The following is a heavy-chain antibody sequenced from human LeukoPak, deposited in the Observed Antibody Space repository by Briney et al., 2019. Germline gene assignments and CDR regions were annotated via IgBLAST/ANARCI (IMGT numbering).Heavy chain of an antibody. Sequence: PSETLSLTCTVSGGSISSYYWRWIRQPPGKGLEWIGYIYYSGSTNYNPSLKSRVTISVDTSKNQFSLKLSSVTAADTAVYYCARDGKEGYFDYWGQGTLVTVSS. CDR2: IYYSGST. J-gene: IGHJ4*02. V-gene: IGHV4-59*01. D-gene: IGHD2-15*01. CDR1: GGSISSYY. CDR3: ARDGKEGYFDY.